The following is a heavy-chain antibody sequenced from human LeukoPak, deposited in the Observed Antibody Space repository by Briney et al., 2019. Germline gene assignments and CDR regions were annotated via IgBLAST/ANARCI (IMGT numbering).Heavy chain of an antibody. CDR1: GFTSSSYS. CDR3: ARVGGITLALAPSPFPDYNYYYMDV. V-gene: IGHV3-21*01. Sequence: PGGSLRLSCVASGFTSSSYSMNWVRQAPGKGLEWVSSISSSSSYIYYTDSVKGRFTISRDNAKKSLYLQMNSLRAEDTAVYYCARVGGITLALAPSPFPDYNYYYMDVWGKGTTVTVSS. CDR2: ISSSSSYI. J-gene: IGHJ6*03. D-gene: IGHD3-10*01.